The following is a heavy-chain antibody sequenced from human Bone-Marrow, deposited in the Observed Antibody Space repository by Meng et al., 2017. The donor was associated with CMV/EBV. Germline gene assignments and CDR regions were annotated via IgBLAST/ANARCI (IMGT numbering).Heavy chain of an antibody. CDR2: IKQDGSEK. J-gene: IGHJ3*02. V-gene: IGHV3-7*01. CDR3: ARDRRYCSSTSCYRRPLIEAFDI. CDR1: GFTFSSYW. D-gene: IGHD2-2*01. Sequence: GESLKISCAASGFTFSSYWMSWVRQAPGKGLEWVANIKQDGSEKYYVDSVKGRFNISRDNAKNSLYLQMNSLRAEDTAVYYCARDRRYCSSTSCYRRPLIEAFDIWGQGTMVTVSS.